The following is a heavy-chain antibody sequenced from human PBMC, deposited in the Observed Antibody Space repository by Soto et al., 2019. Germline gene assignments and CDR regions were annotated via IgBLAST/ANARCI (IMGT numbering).Heavy chain of an antibody. CDR2: ISYAAGSNK. V-gene: IGHV3-30*03. J-gene: IGHJ4*02. CDR3: TGEVASGY. CDR1: GLTLNALA. D-gene: IGHD2-8*02. Sequence: GGSLRLSCEASGLTLNALALHWVRQAPGKGLEWVAFISYAAGSNKYYADSVKGRFTISRDNSKKTVYLQMNSLRAEDTAVYYCTGEVASGYWGQGTLVTVSS.